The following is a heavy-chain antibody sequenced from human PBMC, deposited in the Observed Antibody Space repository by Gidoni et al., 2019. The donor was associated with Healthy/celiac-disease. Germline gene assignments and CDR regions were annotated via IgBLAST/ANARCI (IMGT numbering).Heavy chain of an antibody. V-gene: IGHV4-34*01. J-gene: IGHJ4*02. D-gene: IGHD6-19*01. Sequence: QVQLQQWGAGLLKPSETLSLTCAVYGGSFSGYYWSWIRQPPGKGLEWIGEINHSGSTNYNPSLKSRVTISVDMSKNQFSLKLSSVTAADTAVYYCARSSSGRFDYWGQGTLVTVSS. CDR1: GGSFSGYY. CDR2: INHSGST. CDR3: ARSSSGRFDY.